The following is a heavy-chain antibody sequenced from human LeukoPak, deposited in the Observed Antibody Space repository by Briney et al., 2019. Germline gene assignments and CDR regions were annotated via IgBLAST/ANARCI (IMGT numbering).Heavy chain of an antibody. Sequence: PGGSLRLSCAASGFTFSSFPMHWVRQAPGKGLEWVAVQPYDGSTKSYADTVKGRISISRDNFKNTLSLQMNNLRVGDTAVYYCARTPVVTGNYYFYYMDVWGKGTTVTVSS. CDR1: GFTFSSFP. CDR3: ARTPVVTGNYYFYYMDV. J-gene: IGHJ6*03. CDR2: QPYDGSTK. V-gene: IGHV3-30*04. D-gene: IGHD4-23*01.